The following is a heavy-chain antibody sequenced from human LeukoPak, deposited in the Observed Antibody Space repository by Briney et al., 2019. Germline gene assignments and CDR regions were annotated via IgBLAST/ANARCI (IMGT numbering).Heavy chain of an antibody. CDR3: AREGEVDTAMVYDY. CDR2: IIPIFGTA. D-gene: IGHD5-18*01. Sequence: SVKVSCKASGGTFSSYAISWVRQAPGQGLEWMGGIIPIFGTANYAQKFQGRVTITADKSTSTAYMELSRLRSDDTAVYYCAREGEVDTAMVYDYWGQGTLVTVSS. CDR1: GGTFSSYA. J-gene: IGHJ4*02. V-gene: IGHV1-69*06.